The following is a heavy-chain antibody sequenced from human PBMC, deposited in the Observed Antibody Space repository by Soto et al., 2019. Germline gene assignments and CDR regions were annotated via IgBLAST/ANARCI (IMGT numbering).Heavy chain of an antibody. Sequence: SVEVSCKASGGTFSSCAISWVRQAPGQGLEWMGGIIPIFGTANYAQKFQGRVTITADESTSTAYMELSSLRSEDTAVYYCAXVARVGATDGYYYGMDVWGQGTTVTVSS. CDR2: IIPIFGTA. D-gene: IGHD1-26*01. V-gene: IGHV1-69*13. CDR1: GGTFSSCA. CDR3: AXVARVGATDGYYYGMDV. J-gene: IGHJ6*02.